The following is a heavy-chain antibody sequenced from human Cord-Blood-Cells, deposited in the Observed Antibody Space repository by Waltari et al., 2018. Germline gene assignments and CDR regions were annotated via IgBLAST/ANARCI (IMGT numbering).Heavy chain of an antibody. CDR1: GGSFSGYY. V-gene: IGHV4-34*01. D-gene: IGHD3-10*01. J-gene: IGHJ4*02. Sequence: QVQLQQWGAGLLKPSETLSLTCAVYGGSFSGYYWSWIHQPPGKGLEWIGEINHSGSTNYNPSLKSRVTISVDTSKNQFSLKLSSVTAADTAVYYCARGRGFRYFDYWGQGTLVTVSS. CDR2: INHSGST. CDR3: ARGRGFRYFDY.